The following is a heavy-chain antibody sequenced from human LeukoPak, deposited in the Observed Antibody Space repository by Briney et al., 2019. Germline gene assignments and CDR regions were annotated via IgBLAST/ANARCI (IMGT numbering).Heavy chain of an antibody. CDR2: IIYTNDYT. D-gene: IGHD3/OR15-3a*01. V-gene: IGHV3-23*01. CDR3: ARGLHSGPDY. Sequence: GRSLRLSCAASGFTFSSYAMSWVRQAPGKGLEWVSIIYTNDYTFYAASLRGRFTISRDISKNTLHLQIHSLRAEDTAVYFCARGLHSGPDYWGQGTLVTVSS. J-gene: IGHJ4*02. CDR1: GFTFSSYA.